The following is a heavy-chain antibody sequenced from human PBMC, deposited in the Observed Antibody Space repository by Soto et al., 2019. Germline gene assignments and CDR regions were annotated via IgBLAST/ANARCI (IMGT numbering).Heavy chain of an antibody. J-gene: IGHJ4*02. V-gene: IGHV3-66*01. D-gene: IGHD2-21*01. Sequence: EVQLVESGGGLVQPGGSLRLSCAASGLTVSTKYMSWVRQAPGKGLEWVSLMYSGGTTSYADSVKGRFTISRDNSKNTLDLQMNSLRAEDTAVYYCAARGVISFDYWGQGTLVTVSS. CDR2: MYSGGTT. CDR1: GLTVSTKY. CDR3: AARGVISFDY.